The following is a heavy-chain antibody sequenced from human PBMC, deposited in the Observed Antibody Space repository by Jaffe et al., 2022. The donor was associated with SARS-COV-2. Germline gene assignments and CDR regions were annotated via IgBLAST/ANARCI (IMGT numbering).Heavy chain of an antibody. V-gene: IGHV3-53*01. CDR2: IYSGDNT. Sequence: EVRLVESGGGLIQSGGSLRLSCAASEFTVSNNYMSWVRQAPGKGLEWVSVIYSGDNTYYADSVRGRFTISRDNSKNTLYLQMNSLRAEDTAVYYCAKNRQYLYGMDVWGHGTTVTVSS. CDR3: AKNRQYLYGMDV. J-gene: IGHJ6*02. CDR1: EFTVSNNY. D-gene: IGHD3-16*02.